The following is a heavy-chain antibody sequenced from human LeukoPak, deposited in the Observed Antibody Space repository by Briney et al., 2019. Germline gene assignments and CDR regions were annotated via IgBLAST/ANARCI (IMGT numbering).Heavy chain of an antibody. J-gene: IGHJ6*04. D-gene: IGHD3-10*01. V-gene: IGHV3-48*03. CDR1: GFTFSSYE. CDR3: AREPMVRGKNGMDV. Sequence: GGSLRLSCAASGFTFSSYEMNWVRQAPGKGLEWVSYISSSGSTIYYADSVKGRFTISRDKAKNSLYLQMNSLRAEDTAVYYCAREPMVRGKNGMDVWGKGTTVTVSS. CDR2: ISSSGSTI.